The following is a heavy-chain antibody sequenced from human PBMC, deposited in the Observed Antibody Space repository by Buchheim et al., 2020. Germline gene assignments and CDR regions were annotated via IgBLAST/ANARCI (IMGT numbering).Heavy chain of an antibody. J-gene: IGHJ6*02. Sequence: EVQLVESGGGLVQPGGSLRLSCAASGFTFSSHDMQWIRQVTGKGLEWVSAVGMAGDTHYSASVGGRFTISRENAKNSLYLQMNNLRAGDTAVYYCARDPSGRGMDVWGQGTT. V-gene: IGHV3-13*04. CDR2: VGMAGDT. CDR1: GFTFSSHD. CDR3: ARDPSGRGMDV.